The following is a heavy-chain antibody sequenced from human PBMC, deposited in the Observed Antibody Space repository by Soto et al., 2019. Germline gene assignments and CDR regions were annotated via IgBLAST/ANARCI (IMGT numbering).Heavy chain of an antibody. J-gene: IGHJ5*02. D-gene: IGHD3-22*01. CDR2: IYYSGST. CDR3: ARYYDSSGYYYGGYNWFDP. V-gene: IGHV4-39*01. Sequence: SETLSLTCTVSGGSISSSSYYWGWIRQPPGKGLEWIGSIYYSGSTYYNPSLKSRVTISVDTSKNQFSLKLSSVTAADTAVYYCARYYDSSGYYYGGYNWFDPWGQGTLVTV. CDR1: GGSISSSSYY.